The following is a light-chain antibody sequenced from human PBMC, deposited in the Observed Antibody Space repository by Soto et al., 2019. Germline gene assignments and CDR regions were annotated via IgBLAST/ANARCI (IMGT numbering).Light chain of an antibody. J-gene: IGLJ3*02. CDR2: AII. Sequence: QSVLTQPPSVSGAPGQRVTISCTGTTSNIGAGFAVHWYQQLPGRAPKLLISAIINRPSGVPDRFSASESGSSASLAITGLRTDDEANYYCSSYTTVPSPQWVFAGGTKLTVL. CDR1: TSNIGAGFA. CDR3: SSYTTVPSPQWV. V-gene: IGLV1-40*01.